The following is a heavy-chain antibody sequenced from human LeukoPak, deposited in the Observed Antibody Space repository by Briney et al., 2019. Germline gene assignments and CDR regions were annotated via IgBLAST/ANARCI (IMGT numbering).Heavy chain of an antibody. CDR2: MYYNGST. J-gene: IGHJ3*02. D-gene: IGHD6-13*01. Sequence: SETLSLTCTVSGGSISSSSYYWGWIRQPPGKGLEWIGSMYYNGSTYYNPSLKSRVTISVDTSKNQFSLKLSSVTAADTAVYYCARASSSSWYESVSALDIWGQGTMVTVSS. CDR3: ARASSSSWYESVSALDI. CDR1: GGSISSSSYY. V-gene: IGHV4-39*02.